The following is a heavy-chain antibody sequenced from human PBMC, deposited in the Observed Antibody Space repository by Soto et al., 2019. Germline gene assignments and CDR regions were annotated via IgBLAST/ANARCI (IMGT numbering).Heavy chain of an antibody. CDR1: GGSVSSGSYY. CDR3: ARVGKSGSNDAFDI. V-gene: IGHV4-61*01. D-gene: IGHD6-13*01. J-gene: IGHJ3*02. CDR2: IYYSGST. Sequence: QVQLQESGPGLVKPSETLSLTCTVSGGSVSSGSYYWSWIRQPPGKGLEWIGYIYYSGSTNYNPSLKSRVTISADTPKNQFSLKLSSVTAADTAVYYCARVGKSGSNDAFDIWGQGTMVTVSS.